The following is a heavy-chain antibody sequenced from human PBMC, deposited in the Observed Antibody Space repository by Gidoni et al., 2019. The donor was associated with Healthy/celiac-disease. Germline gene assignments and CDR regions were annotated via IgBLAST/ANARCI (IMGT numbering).Heavy chain of an antibody. J-gene: IGHJ5*02. CDR2: IIPIFGTA. Sequence: QVQRVQSGAEVKKPGSSVKVSCKASGGTFSSYAISWVRKAPGQGLEWMGGIIPIFGTANYAQKFQGRVTITADESTSTAYMELSSLRSEDTAVYYCARDTLMVYAMGWFDPWGQGTLVTVSS. V-gene: IGHV1-69*01. CDR3: ARDTLMVYAMGWFDP. CDR1: GGTFSSYA. D-gene: IGHD2-8*01.